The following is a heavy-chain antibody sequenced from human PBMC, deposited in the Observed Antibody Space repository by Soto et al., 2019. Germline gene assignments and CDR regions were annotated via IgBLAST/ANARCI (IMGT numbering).Heavy chain of an antibody. CDR2: ISSSSRYI. CDR3: ARDLNTGSHGPFDY. D-gene: IGHD1-26*01. J-gene: IGHJ4*02. Sequence: EVQLVESGRGLVKPGGSLRLSCAASGFTFSTYSMNWVRQAPGKGLEWVSSISSSSRYIYHADSVKGRFTISRDNAKNSLYLQMNSLRAEDTAVYYCARDLNTGSHGPFDYWGQGTLVTVSS. V-gene: IGHV3-21*01. CDR1: GFTFSTYS.